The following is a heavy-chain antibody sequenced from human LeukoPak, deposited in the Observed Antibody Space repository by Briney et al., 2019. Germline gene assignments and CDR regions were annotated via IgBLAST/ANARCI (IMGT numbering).Heavy chain of an antibody. CDR3: ARMGSSSWYLYYYYGMDV. J-gene: IGHJ6*02. V-gene: IGHV1-8*01. CDR2: MNPNSGNT. Sequence: GASVKVSCKASGYTFTSYDINWVRQATGQGLEWMGWMNPNSGNTGYAQKFQGRVTMTRNTSISTAYMELSSLRSEDTAVYYCARMGSSSWYLYYYYGMDVWGQGTTVTVSS. CDR1: GYTFTSYD. D-gene: IGHD6-13*01.